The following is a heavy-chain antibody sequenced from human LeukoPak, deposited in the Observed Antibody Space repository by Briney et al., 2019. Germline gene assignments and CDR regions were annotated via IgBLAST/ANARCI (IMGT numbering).Heavy chain of an antibody. CDR2: IYHSGST. Sequence: SETLSLTCAVSGGSISRSNWWSWVRQPPGKGLEWIGEIYHSGSTNYNPSLKSRVTISVDTSKNQFSLKLSSVTAADTAVYYCARDIPSSSWYSPGAFDIWGQGTMVTVSS. CDR1: GGSISRSNW. J-gene: IGHJ3*02. CDR3: ARDIPSSSWYSPGAFDI. V-gene: IGHV4-4*02. D-gene: IGHD6-13*01.